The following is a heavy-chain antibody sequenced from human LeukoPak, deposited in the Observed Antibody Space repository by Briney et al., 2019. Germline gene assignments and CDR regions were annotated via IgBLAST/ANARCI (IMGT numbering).Heavy chain of an antibody. J-gene: IGHJ6*03. CDR3: ARNVKSPAAMLFQVKIFPSYYYMDV. D-gene: IGHD2-2*01. CDR1: GYTFTSYG. CDR2: MNPDSGNT. V-gene: IGHV1-8*02. Sequence: GASVKVSCKASGYTFTSYGISWVRQATGQGLEWMGWMNPDSGNTGYAQKFQGRVTMTRNTSISTAYMELSSLRSEDTAVYYCARNVKSPAAMLFQVKIFPSYYYMDVWGKGTTVTISS.